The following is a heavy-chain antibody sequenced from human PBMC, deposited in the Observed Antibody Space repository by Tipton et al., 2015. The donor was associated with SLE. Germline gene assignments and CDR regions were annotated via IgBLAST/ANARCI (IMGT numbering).Heavy chain of an antibody. J-gene: IGHJ5*02. CDR3: ACSFLQPGWFDP. D-gene: IGHD1-1*01. CDR1: GGSISSSNW. CDR2: IYHSGST. V-gene: IGHV4-4*02. Sequence: TLSLTCTVSGGSISSSNWWSWVRQPPGKGLEWIGEIYHSGSTNYNPSLKSRVTISVDTSKNQFSLKLSSVTAADTAVYYCACSFLQPGWFDPWGQGTLVTASS.